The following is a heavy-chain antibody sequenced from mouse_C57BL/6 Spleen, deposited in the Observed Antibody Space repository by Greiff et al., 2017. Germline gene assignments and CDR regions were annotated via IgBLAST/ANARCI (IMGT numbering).Heavy chain of an antibody. V-gene: IGHV1-47*01. CDR3: ARGYYGSSYDYAMDY. J-gene: IGHJ4*01. CDR1: GYTLTTYP. CDR2: FHPYNDDT. D-gene: IGHD1-1*01. Sequence: VQLQQSGAELVKPGASVKMSCKASGYTLTTYPIEWMKQNHGKSLEWIGNFHPYNDDTKYNEKFKGKATLTVEKSSSTVYLELSRLTSDDSAVYYCARGYYGSSYDYAMDYWGQGTSVTVSS.